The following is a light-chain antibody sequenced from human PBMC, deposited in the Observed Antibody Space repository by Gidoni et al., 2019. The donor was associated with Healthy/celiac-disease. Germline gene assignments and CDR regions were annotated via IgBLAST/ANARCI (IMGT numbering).Light chain of an antibody. J-gene: IGKJ2*01. V-gene: IGKV3-20*01. CDR1: QSVSSSY. CDR2: GAS. Sequence: IVLTQSPGTLSLSPGERATLSGRARQSVSSSYLAWYQQKPGQSPRLLIYGASSRATGIPDRFSGSGSGTDLTLTISRLEPEDFAVYYCQQYGSSPLMYTFGQGTKLEIK. CDR3: QQYGSSPLMYT.